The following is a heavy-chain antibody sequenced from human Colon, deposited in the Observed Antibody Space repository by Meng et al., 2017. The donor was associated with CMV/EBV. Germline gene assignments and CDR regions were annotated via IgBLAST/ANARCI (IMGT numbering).Heavy chain of an antibody. V-gene: IGHV3-7*01. CDR1: GFTFSSYW. CDR3: ARRSLYCDY. CDR2: IKQDGSEK. J-gene: IGHJ4*02. D-gene: IGHD3-16*02. Sequence: GESLKISCAASGFTFSSYWMSWVRQAPGKGLEWVANIKQDGSEKYYADSVKGRFTISRDNAKNSLYLQMNSLRAEDTAVYYCARRSLYCDYWGQGTLVTVSS.